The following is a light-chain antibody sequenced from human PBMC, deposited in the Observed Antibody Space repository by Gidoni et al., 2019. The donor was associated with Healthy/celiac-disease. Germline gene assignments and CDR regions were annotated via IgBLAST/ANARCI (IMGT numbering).Light chain of an antibody. CDR2: LGS. CDR1: QSLLHSNGYNY. V-gene: IGKV2-28*01. J-gene: IGKJ3*01. CDR3: MQALQTRT. Sequence: DIVMTQSPLSLPVTPGEPASISCRSSQSLLHSNGYNYLDWYLQKPGQSPQLLIYLGSNRASGVPDRFSGSGSGTDFTLKISRVEAEDVGVYYCMQALQTRTFGPXTKVDIK.